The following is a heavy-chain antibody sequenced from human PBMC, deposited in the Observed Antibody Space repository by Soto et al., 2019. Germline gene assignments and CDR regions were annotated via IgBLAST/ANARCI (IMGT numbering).Heavy chain of an antibody. D-gene: IGHD3-9*01. CDR3: ARGNLFDWLFQYYYYYYMDF. Sequence: ASVKVSCKASGYTFTSYDINWVRQATGQGLEWMGWMNPNSGNTGYAQKFQGRVTMTRNTSISTAYMELSSLRSEDTAVYYCARGNLFDWLFQYYYYYYMDFWGKGTTVTVSS. CDR1: GYTFTSYD. CDR2: MNPNSGNT. J-gene: IGHJ6*03. V-gene: IGHV1-8*01.